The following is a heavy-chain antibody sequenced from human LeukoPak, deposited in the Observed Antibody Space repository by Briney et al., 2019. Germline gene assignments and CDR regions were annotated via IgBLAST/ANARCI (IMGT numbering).Heavy chain of an antibody. CDR1: GGSISSYY. J-gene: IGHJ4*02. D-gene: IGHD4-17*01. Sequence: SEPLSLTCTVSGGSISSYYWSWIRQPPGKGLEWIGYIYYSGSTNYNPSLKSRVSISVDTSKNQFSLKLGSVTAADTAVYYCARTGSTVTMLYPFDHWGQGTLVTVSS. CDR2: IYYSGST. CDR3: ARTGSTVTMLYPFDH. V-gene: IGHV4-59*01.